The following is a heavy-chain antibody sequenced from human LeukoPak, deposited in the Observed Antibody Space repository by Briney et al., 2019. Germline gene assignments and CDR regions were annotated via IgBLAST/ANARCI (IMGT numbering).Heavy chain of an antibody. J-gene: IGHJ4*02. CDR2: ISGSGEST. CDR1: GFTFSSYA. CDR3: AKVLDGTGYWNYYFDS. V-gene: IGHV3-23*01. Sequence: GGSLRLSCAASGFTFSSYAMSWVRQAPGKGLEWVSGISGSGESTYYADSVKGRFTISRDNSKSTLYLQMNSLRAEDTAVYYCAKVLDGTGYWNYYFDSWGQGTLVTVSS. D-gene: IGHD3-22*01.